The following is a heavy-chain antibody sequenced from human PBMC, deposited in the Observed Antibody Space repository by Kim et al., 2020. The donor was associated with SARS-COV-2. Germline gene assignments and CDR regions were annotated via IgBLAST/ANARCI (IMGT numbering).Heavy chain of an antibody. D-gene: IGHD3-22*01. J-gene: IGHJ4*02. CDR2: VYYDGST. CDR3: ARAYYFDNSGFFAY. V-gene: IGHV4-39*02. Sequence: SETLSLTCAVSGDSIRSSSYRWAWIRQPPGKGLEWIGTVYYDGSTYYNPSLNSRVTMSVDTSKNHFSLRLSSVTAADTAVYYCARAYYFDNSGFFAYWGQGNLVTVSS. CDR1: GDSIRSSSYR.